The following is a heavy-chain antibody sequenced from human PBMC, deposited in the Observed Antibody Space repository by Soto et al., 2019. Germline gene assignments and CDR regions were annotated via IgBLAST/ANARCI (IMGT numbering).Heavy chain of an antibody. D-gene: IGHD1-26*01. CDR1: EFTFSTYA. CDR3: ARDPGGSFDY. Sequence: EVQLLESGGGLVQPGGSLRLSCSGSEFTFSTYAMSWVRQAPGKGLEWVSTISGDGNTHYADSVKGRFTISRDNPKNTLYLQMNSLRGEDTAVYYCARDPGGSFDYWGQGTLVTVSS. CDR2: ISGDGNT. J-gene: IGHJ4*02. V-gene: IGHV3-23*01.